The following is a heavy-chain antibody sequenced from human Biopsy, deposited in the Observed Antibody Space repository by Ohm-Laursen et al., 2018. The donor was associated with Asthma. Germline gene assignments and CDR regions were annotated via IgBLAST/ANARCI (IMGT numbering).Heavy chain of an antibody. D-gene: IGHD3-10*01. V-gene: IGHV1-18*01. Sequence: ASVKVSCKTSGYTFNSAGITWVRQAPGQGLEWMGWISVYNGNTKVAQKLQDRVTMITDASTSTACMELRSLRSDDTAVYFCARAVDYSHYYGIDVWGQGTTVTVS. CDR1: GYTFNSAG. CDR2: ISVYNGNT. J-gene: IGHJ6*02. CDR3: ARAVDYSHYYGIDV.